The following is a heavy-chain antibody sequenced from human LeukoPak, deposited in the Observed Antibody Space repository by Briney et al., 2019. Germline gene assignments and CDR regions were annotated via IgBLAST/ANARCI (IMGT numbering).Heavy chain of an antibody. V-gene: IGHV4-38-2*01. J-gene: IGHJ4*02. CDR1: GYSISSGYY. Sequence: PSETLSLTCAVSGYSISSGYYWGWIRQPPGKGLEWIGSIYYSGSTYYNPSLKSRVTISVDTSKNQFSLKLSSVTAADTAVYYYARHEDPWGYFDYWGQGTLVTVSS. CDR2: IYYSGST. D-gene: IGHD3-16*01. CDR3: ARHEDPWGYFDY.